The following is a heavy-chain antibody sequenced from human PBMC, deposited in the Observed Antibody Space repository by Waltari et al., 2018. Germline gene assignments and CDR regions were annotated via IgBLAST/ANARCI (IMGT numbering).Heavy chain of an antibody. Sequence: QVQLQQWGAGLLKTSETLSLTCAVYGGSFSDYYWSWIRQPPGKGLEWIGEINHSGSTNYNPSLKSRVTISLYKSKNQFSLKLSSVTAADTAVFYCARVAPPSYYDSSGYLSGGFYFDYWCQGTLVTVSS. CDR2: INHSGST. CDR1: GGSFSDYY. J-gene: IGHJ4*02. V-gene: IGHV4-34*01. D-gene: IGHD3-22*01. CDR3: ARVAPPSYYDSSGYLSGGFYFDY.